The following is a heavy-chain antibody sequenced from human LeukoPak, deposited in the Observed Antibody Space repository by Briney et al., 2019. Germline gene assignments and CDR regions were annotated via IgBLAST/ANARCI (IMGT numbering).Heavy chain of an antibody. Sequence: GGSLRLSCAASGFTFSNYAMSWVRQSPGKGLEWVSGISGSSGGGSNYADSVKGRFTISRDNSKNTVYLQMNSLRAEDTAVYYCAKDSQVFTYWGQGTMVTVSS. V-gene: IGHV3-23*01. CDR3: AKDSQVFTY. CDR2: ISGSSGGGS. CDR1: GFTFSNYA. J-gene: IGHJ3*01.